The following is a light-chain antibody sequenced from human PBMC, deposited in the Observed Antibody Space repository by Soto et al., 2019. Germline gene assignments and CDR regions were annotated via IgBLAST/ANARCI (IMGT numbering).Light chain of an antibody. CDR3: QQYDNLPIS. J-gene: IGKJ5*01. V-gene: IGKV1-33*01. Sequence: IQMTQSPSSLSASVGDRVTITCQASQDISNYLNWYHKKPGKAPKLLIYDASNLATGVPSRFSGSGSGTDFTFTISTLQPEDIATYYCQQYDNLPISFGQGTRLEIK. CDR2: DAS. CDR1: QDISNY.